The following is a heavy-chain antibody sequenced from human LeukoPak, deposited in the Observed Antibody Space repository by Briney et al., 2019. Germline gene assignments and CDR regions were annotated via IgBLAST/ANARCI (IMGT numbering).Heavy chain of an antibody. J-gene: IGHJ4*02. CDR3: AKAPCSGGSCYFSD. D-gene: IGHD2-15*01. V-gene: IGHV3-23*01. CDR2: ISGRGDST. CDR1: GFTFSSFA. Sequence: GGSLRLSCAASGFTFSSFAMTWVRQAPGKGLEWVSGISGRGDSTYYADSVKGQFTISRDNSKYTLYLQMSSLRADDTAVYFCAKAPCSGGSCYFSDWGQGTLVTVSS.